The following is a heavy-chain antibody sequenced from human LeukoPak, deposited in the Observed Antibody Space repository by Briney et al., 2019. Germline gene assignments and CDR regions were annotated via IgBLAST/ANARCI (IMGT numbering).Heavy chain of an antibody. CDR3: AKFRGSEKTAIDC. D-gene: IGHD6-25*01. V-gene: IGHV4-59*01. Sequence: SETLSLTCTVTGGSFSTYYWSWIRQTPGKGLEWIGHFYYSGSTTYNPSLKSRVTISVDTSRDQFSLKLTSVSAADTAVYYCAKFRGSEKTAIDCWGQGTLVTVSS. J-gene: IGHJ4*02. CDR1: GGSFSTYY. CDR2: FYYSGST.